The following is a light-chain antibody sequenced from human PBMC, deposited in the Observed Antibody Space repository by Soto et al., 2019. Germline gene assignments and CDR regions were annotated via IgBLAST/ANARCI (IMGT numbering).Light chain of an antibody. V-gene: IGLV4-69*01. CDR2: LNSDGSH. Sequence: QPVLTQSPSASASLGASVKLTCTLSSGHSSYAIAWHQQQPEKGPRYLMKLNSDGSHSKGDRIPDRFSGSSSGAERYLTISSLQSEDEADYYCQTWGTGPWVFGGGTKLTVL. CDR3: QTWGTGPWV. J-gene: IGLJ3*02. CDR1: SGHSSYA.